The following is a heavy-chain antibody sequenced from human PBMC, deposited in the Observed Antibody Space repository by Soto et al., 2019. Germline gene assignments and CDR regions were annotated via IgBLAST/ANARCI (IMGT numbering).Heavy chain of an antibody. CDR1: GGSFSGYY. D-gene: IGHD2-2*01. V-gene: IGHV4-34*01. CDR3: ARGRSCSSTSCYAQIRQYNWFDP. Sequence: QVQLQQWGAGLLKPSEPLSLTCAVYGGSFSGYYWSWIRQPPGKGLEWIGELNHRGRTNYNPSLKSRVTISVDTSKNQVSLKLSSVTAADTAVYYCARGRSCSSTSCYAQIRQYNWFDPWGQGTLVTVSS. CDR2: LNHRGRT. J-gene: IGHJ5*02.